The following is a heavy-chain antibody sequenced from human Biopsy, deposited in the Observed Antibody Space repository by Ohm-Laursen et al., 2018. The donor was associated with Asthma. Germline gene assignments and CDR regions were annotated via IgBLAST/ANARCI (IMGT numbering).Heavy chain of an antibody. CDR3: ARPRHTIFYDAFDI. CDR1: GYTFSDSW. CDR2: IFAANSET. Sequence: ESLKISCKASGYTFSDSWIGWVRQMPGKGLEWMGIIFAANSETKYSPSFQGQVTISADMSISTAFLQWSSLKASDTAIYYCARPRHTIFYDAFDIWGQGTMVTVSS. D-gene: IGHD3-9*01. J-gene: IGHJ3*02. V-gene: IGHV5-51*01.